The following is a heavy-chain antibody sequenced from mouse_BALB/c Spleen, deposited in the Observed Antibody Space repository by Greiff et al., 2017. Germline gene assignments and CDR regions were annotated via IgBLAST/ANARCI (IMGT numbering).Heavy chain of an antibody. CDR2: IDPANGNT. CDR1: GFNIKDTY. Sequence: EVQLQQSGAELVKPVASVKLSCTASGFNIKDTYMHWVKQRPEQGLEWIGRIDPANGNTKYDPKFQGKATITADTSSNTAYLQLSSLTSEDTAVYYCARYYYGSSYSWFAYWGQGTLVTVSA. J-gene: IGHJ3*01. V-gene: IGHV14-3*02. CDR3: ARYYYGSSYSWFAY. D-gene: IGHD1-1*01.